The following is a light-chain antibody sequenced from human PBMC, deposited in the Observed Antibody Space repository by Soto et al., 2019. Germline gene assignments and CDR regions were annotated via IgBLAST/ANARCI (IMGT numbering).Light chain of an antibody. V-gene: IGKV1-5*03. J-gene: IGKJ1*01. Sequence: DIQMNNSPSTLSGTVGDRVTITCRASQTISSWLAWYQQKPGKAPKLLIYKASTLKSGVPSRFSGSGSGTEFTPTISCLQPDDFATYYCQLYNIYSEAFGHGAKVDIK. CDR1: QTISSW. CDR2: KAS. CDR3: QLYNIYSEA.